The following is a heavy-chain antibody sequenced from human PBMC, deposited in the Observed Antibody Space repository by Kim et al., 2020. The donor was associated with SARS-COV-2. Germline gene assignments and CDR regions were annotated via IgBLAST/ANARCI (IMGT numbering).Heavy chain of an antibody. Sequence: SQTLSLTCAISGDSVSSNSAAWNWIRQSPSRGLEWLGRTYYRSKWYNDYAVSVKSRITINPDTSKNQFSLQLNSVTPEDTAVYYCARESGYDFSPQNAYYYYYYGMDVWGQGTTVTVSS. D-gene: IGHD5-12*01. CDR1: GDSVSSNSAA. CDR2: TYYRSKWYN. CDR3: ARESGYDFSPQNAYYYYYYGMDV. J-gene: IGHJ6*02. V-gene: IGHV6-1*01.